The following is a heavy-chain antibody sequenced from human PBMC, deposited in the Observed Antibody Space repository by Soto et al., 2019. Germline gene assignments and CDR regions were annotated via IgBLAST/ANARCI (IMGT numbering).Heavy chain of an antibody. Sequence: PSETLSLTCTVSGGSISSYYWSWIRQPPGKGLEWIGYIYYSGSTNYNPSLKSRVTISVDTSKNQFSLKLSSVTAADTAVYYCARDLRVFGVGYYYYYGMDVWGQGTTVTVSS. CDR1: GGSISSYY. CDR3: ARDLRVFGVGYYYYYGMDV. J-gene: IGHJ6*02. D-gene: IGHD3-3*01. V-gene: IGHV4-59*01. CDR2: IYYSGST.